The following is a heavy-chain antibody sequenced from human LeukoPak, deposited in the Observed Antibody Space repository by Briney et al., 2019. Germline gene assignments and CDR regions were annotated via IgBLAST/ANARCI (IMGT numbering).Heavy chain of an antibody. J-gene: IGHJ4*02. CDR3: ATGDGSGSLYFDY. CDR1: GGTFSSYA. Sequence: GASVKVSCKASGGTFSSYAISWVRQAPGQGLEWMGGIIPIFGTANYAQKFQGRVTLTRNTSISTAYMELSSLRSEDTAVYYCATGDGSGSLYFDYWGQGTLVTVCS. D-gene: IGHD1-26*01. CDR2: IIPIFGTA. V-gene: IGHV1-69*05.